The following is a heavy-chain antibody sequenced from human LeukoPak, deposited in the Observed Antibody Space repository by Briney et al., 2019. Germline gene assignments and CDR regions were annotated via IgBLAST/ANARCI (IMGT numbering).Heavy chain of an antibody. CDR1: GFSFSSYG. Sequence: GGSLRLSCAASGFSFSSYGMHWVRQAPGKGLEWVAFIRFDGSNYYYGDSVKGRFTISRDNSKNTLYLQMNSLRNEDTAVYFCAKDLSGGYHSYYIDFWGQGTPVTVSS. D-gene: IGHD5-18*01. CDR3: AKDLSGGYHSYYIDF. V-gene: IGHV3-30*02. J-gene: IGHJ4*02. CDR2: IRFDGSNY.